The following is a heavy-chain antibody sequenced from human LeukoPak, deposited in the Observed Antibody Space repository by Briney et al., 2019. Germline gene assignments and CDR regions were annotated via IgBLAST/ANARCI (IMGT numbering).Heavy chain of an antibody. CDR3: ARHFVRNGFDI. CDR2: ISGSGGST. V-gene: IGHV3-23*01. CDR1: GFSFNNYA. D-gene: IGHD2-21*01. J-gene: IGHJ3*02. Sequence: GGSLRLSCTASGFSFNNYAMSWVRQAPGKGLEWVSAISGSGGSTFYADSVKGRFTISRDNSKNTLYLQMNSLRVEDTAVYHCARHFVRNGFDIWGQGTMVTASS.